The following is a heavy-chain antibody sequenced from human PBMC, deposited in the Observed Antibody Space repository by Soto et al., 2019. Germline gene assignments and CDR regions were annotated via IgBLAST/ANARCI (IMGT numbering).Heavy chain of an antibody. V-gene: IGHV3-21*04. D-gene: IGHD2-15*01. CDR1: GFTFSSYS. Sequence: GGSLRLSCAASGFTFSSYSMNWVRQATGKGLEWVSSISSSSSYIYYADSVKGRFTISRDNAKNSLYLQMNSLRAEDTAVYYCAKEGHCSGGSCYVYYYYYYMDVWGKGTTVTVSS. CDR3: AKEGHCSGGSCYVYYYYYYMDV. J-gene: IGHJ6*03. CDR2: ISSSSSYI.